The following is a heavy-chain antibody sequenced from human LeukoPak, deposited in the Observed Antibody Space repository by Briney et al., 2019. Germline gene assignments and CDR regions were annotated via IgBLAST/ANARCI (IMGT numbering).Heavy chain of an antibody. Sequence: GGSLRLSCAASGFTVSSNYMSWVRQAPGKGLEWVSVIYSGGNTYYADSVKGRFTISRDNSKNTLYLQMNSLRAEDTAVYYCARDGPQLELYYFDYWGQGTLVTVSS. CDR2: IYSGGNT. D-gene: IGHD1-1*01. CDR1: GFTVSSNY. V-gene: IGHV3-53*05. CDR3: ARDGPQLELYYFDY. J-gene: IGHJ4*02.